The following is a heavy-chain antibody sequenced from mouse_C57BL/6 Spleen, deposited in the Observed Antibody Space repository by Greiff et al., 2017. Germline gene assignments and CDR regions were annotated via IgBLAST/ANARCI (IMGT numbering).Heavy chain of an antibody. Sequence: VQVVESGGGLVKPGGSLKLSCAASGFTFSDYGMHWVRQAPEKGLEWVAYISSGSSTIYYADTVKGRFTISRDNAKNTLFLQMTSLRSEDTAMYYCGGYDGYYGAMDYWGQGTSVTVSS. CDR3: GGYDGYYGAMDY. CDR1: GFTFSDYG. V-gene: IGHV5-17*01. D-gene: IGHD2-3*01. CDR2: ISSGSSTI. J-gene: IGHJ4*01.